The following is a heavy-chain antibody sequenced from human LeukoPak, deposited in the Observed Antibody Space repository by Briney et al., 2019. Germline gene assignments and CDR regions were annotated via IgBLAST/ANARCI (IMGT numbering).Heavy chain of an antibody. D-gene: IGHD3-9*01. V-gene: IGHV4-39*01. CDR3: ARHPRLRYFDWSDY. CDR1: GGSISSSSYY. Sequence: SETLSLTCTVSGGSISSSSYYWGWIRQPPGKGLEWIGSIYYSGSTYYNQSLKSRVTISVDTSKNQFSLKLSSVTAADTAVYYCARHPRLRYFDWSDYWGQGTLVTVSS. CDR2: IYYSGST. J-gene: IGHJ4*02.